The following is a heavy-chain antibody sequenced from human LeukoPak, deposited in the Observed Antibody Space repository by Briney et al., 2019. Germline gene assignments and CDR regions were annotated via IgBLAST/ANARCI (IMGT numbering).Heavy chain of an antibody. CDR2: IYYSGST. CDR1: GFTFSNYG. J-gene: IGHJ5*02. D-gene: IGHD2-15*01. V-gene: IGHV4-59*01. Sequence: GSLRLSCAASGFTFSNYGMHWVRQAPGKGLEWIGYIYYSGSTNYNPSLKSRVTISVDTSKNQFSLKLSSVTAADTAVYYCARDLWGYCSGGSCPGGNWFDPWGQGTLVTVSS. CDR3: ARDLWGYCSGGSCPGGNWFDP.